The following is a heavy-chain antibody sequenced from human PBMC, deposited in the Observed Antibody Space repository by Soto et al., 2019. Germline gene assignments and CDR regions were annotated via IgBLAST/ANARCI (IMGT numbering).Heavy chain of an antibody. V-gene: IGHV1-2*04. D-gene: IGHD4-17*01. CDR2: INPNSGVT. CDR1: GYTFTGYY. CDR3: ATGLGSTVNYYGMDV. Sequence: GASVKVSCKASGYTFTGYYMHWVRQAPGQGLEWLGWINPNSGVTNYAQKFQGWVTMTRDTSISTAYMELSRLRSDDTALYYCATGLGSTVNYYGMDVWGQGTTVTVSS. J-gene: IGHJ6*02.